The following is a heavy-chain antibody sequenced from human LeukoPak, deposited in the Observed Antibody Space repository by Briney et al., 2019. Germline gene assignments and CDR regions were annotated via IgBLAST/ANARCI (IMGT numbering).Heavy chain of an antibody. V-gene: IGHV3-23*01. Sequence: QPGGSLRLSCAASGFTFSSYAMSWVRQAPGKGLEWVSGISGNGGGTYYADSVKGRFTISRDNSKNTLYLQMNSLRAEDTAVYYCAKYDGVATNLYFDYWGQGTLVTVSS. CDR3: AKYDGVATNLYFDY. CDR1: GFTFSSYA. D-gene: IGHD5-12*01. CDR2: ISGNGGGT. J-gene: IGHJ4*02.